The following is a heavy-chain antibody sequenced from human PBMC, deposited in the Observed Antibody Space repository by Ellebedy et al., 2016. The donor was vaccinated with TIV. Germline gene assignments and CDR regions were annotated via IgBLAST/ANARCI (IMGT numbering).Heavy chain of an antibody. CDR1: GGSISSGAYY. V-gene: IGHV4-31*03. Sequence: MPSESLSLTCTASGGSISSGAYYWSWIRQPPGKGLEWTGYIYYSGSTYYNPSLKSRVTLSVDTSKNQFSLKLSSVTAADTAVYYCARVKDGSGSYHDYWGQGTLVTVSS. D-gene: IGHD3-10*01. CDR2: IYYSGST. CDR3: ARVKDGSGSYHDY. J-gene: IGHJ4*02.